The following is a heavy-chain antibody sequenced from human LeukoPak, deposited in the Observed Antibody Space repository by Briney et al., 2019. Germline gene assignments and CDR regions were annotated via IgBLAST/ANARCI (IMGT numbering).Heavy chain of an antibody. J-gene: IGHJ4*02. CDR2: ISGSGGNT. CDR1: GFTFGAHA. CDR3: AKQRSEVVVAATNY. D-gene: IGHD2-15*01. V-gene: IGHV3-23*01. Sequence: GGSLRLSCAASGFTFGAHAMSWVRQAPGKGLEWVSSISGSGGNTYYADSVKGRFTISRDNSQNTLYLQMNGLRAEDTAVYYCAKQRSEVVVAATNYWGQGTLVTVSS.